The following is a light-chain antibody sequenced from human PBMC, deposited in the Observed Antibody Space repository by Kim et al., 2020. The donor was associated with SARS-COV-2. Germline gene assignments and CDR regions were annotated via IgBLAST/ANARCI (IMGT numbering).Light chain of an antibody. CDR3: QSYDSSLSGWV. J-gene: IGLJ3*02. CDR2: GNS. V-gene: IGLV1-40*01. CDR1: SSNVGAGYD. Sequence: QRVTIACTGSSSNVGAGYDVHWYQQLPGTAPKLLMYGNSNRPSGIPDRFSGSKSVTSASLAITGLQTEDEADYYCQSYDSSLSGWVFGGGTKVTVL.